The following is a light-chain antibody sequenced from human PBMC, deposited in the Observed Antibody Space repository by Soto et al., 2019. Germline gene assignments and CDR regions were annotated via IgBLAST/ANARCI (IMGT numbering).Light chain of an antibody. V-gene: IGLV4-60*02. CDR1: SGHSSYI. J-gene: IGLJ3*02. CDR2: LEGSGSY. CDR3: ETWDSYTLV. Sequence: QPVLTQSSSASASLGSSVKLTCTLSSGHSSYIIAWHQQQPGKAPRYLMKLEGSGSYNKGCGVPDRFSGSSSGADRYLTISNLQFEDEADYYCETWDSYTLVFGGGTKLTVL.